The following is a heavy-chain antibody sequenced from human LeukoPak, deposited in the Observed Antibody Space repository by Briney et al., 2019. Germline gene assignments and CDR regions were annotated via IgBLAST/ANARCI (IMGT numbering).Heavy chain of an antibody. J-gene: IGHJ6*03. V-gene: IGHV3-7*01. Sequence: GGSLRLSCAASGFTFSSYWMSWVRQAPGKGLEWGANIKQDGSEKYYVDSVKGRFTISRDNAKNSLYLQMNSLRAEDTAVYSCARGRGRHYDFWSGYYPPTVYYYMDVWGKGTTVTVSS. CDR2: IKQDGSEK. D-gene: IGHD3-3*01. CDR3: ARGRGRHYDFWSGYYPPTVYYYMDV. CDR1: GFTFSSYW.